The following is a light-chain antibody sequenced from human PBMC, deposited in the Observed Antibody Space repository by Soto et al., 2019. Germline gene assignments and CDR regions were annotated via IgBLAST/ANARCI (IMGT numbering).Light chain of an antibody. J-gene: IGKJ1*01. CDR2: DAS. V-gene: IGKV3-11*01. CDR3: QQSSSWPPT. Sequence: EILLTQSPATLSLSPGARATLSFRASQGISSYLSWYQQKPGQAPRLLIYDASNRASGIPARFSGSGSGTDFTLTISSLQPEDFAVYYCQQSSSWPPTFGQGTKVDIK. CDR1: QGISSY.